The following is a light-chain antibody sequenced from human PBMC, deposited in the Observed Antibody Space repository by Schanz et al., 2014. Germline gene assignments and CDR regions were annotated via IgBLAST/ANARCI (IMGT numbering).Light chain of an antibody. J-gene: IGLJ2*01. CDR2: DVS. CDR1: SSDVGSYNL. V-gene: IGLV2-11*01. CDR3: CSYAGSYTFGVV. Sequence: QSALTQPASVSGSPGQSITISCTGTSSDVGSYNLVSWYQQHPGKAPKLMIYDVSKRPSGVPDRFSGSKSGNTASLTISGLQAEDEADYYCCSYAGSYTFGVVFGGGTKLTVL.